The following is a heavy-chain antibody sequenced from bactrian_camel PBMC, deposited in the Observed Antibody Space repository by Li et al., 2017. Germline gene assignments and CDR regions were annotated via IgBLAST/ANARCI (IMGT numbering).Heavy chain of an antibody. CDR1: GYTAKTCS. CDR3: NAGLCGTWPPGQDNY. D-gene: IGHD2*01. Sequence: HVQLVESGGGSVQAGGSLKLSCAASGYTAKTCSWNWYRQFQGKGRELVSSLYANGGTYYHDSVKGRFTFAQANVENTNAVTLEMNSLKPEDTATYFCNAGLCGTWPPGQDNYWGHGTQVTVS. J-gene: IGHJ4*01. V-gene: IGHV3S9*01. CDR2: LYANGGT.